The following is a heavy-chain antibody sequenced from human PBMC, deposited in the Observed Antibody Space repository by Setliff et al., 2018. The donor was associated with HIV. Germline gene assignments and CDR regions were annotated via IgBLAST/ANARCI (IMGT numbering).Heavy chain of an antibody. CDR2: IHQSGNT. CDR1: GYSISSGYW. D-gene: IGHD2-2*01. Sequence: SETLSLTCTVSGYSISSGYWWVWIRQPPGKGLEWIGSIHQSGNTYANPSLKSRVTMSVDTSKNQVSLRLSSVTAADTGVYYCARHRDPPGTSWIFYYYYMDLWGGGTTVTVSS. CDR3: ARHRDPPGTSWIFYYYYMDL. J-gene: IGHJ6*03. V-gene: IGHV4-38-2*02.